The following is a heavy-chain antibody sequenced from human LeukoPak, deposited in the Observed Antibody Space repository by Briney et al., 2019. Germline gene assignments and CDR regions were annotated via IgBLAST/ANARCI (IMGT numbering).Heavy chain of an antibody. J-gene: IGHJ5*02. Sequence: PGGSLRLSCAASGFTFSSYSMNWVRQAPGKGLEWVSYISSSSSPIYYADSVKGRFTISRDNAKNSLYLQMNSLRAEDTAVYYCARGQSRLNWFDPWGQGTLVTASS. CDR3: ARGQSRLNWFDP. CDR2: ISSSSSPI. CDR1: GFTFSSYS. V-gene: IGHV3-48*01.